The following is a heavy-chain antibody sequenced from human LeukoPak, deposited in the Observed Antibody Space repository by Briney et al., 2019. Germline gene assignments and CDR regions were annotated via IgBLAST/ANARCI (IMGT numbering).Heavy chain of an antibody. CDR3: ARERGGGDGFDY. D-gene: IGHD2-21*02. V-gene: IGHV4-59*02. Sequence: SETLSLTCTVSGGSVSSFSWNWIRQPPGKGLEWIAYTSYGGSTNYNPSLKSRVTISLDTSKNQFSLKLSSVTAADTAVYYCARERGGGDGFDYWGQGTLVTVSS. CDR2: TSYGGST. J-gene: IGHJ4*02. CDR1: GGSVSSFS.